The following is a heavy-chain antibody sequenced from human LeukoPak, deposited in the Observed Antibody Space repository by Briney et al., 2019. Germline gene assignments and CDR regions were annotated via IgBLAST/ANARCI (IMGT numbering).Heavy chain of an antibody. V-gene: IGHV3-66*02. D-gene: IGHD6-19*01. Sequence: FTVSNSGGTTNYADSVKGRFTISRDNSKNTLYLQMNSLRAEDTAVYYCASSGWYLFLDYWGQGTLVTVSS. CDR2: SNSGGTT. J-gene: IGHJ4*02. CDR3: ASSGWYLFLDY.